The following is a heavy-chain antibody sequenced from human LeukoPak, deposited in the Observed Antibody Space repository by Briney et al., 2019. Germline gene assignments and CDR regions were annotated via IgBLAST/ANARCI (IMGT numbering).Heavy chain of an antibody. D-gene: IGHD3-10*01. V-gene: IGHV1-18*01. Sequence: ASVKVSCKASIYIFSNYGVNWVRQAPGQGLEWMGWISAYHGNTNYAQKFQERVTMTTDASTNTAHLEVRGLRFDDTAVYYCARGFGEAPHYYNYYYLDVWGRGTTVIVSS. J-gene: IGHJ6*03. CDR1: IYIFSNYG. CDR2: ISAYHGNT. CDR3: ARGFGEAPHYYNYYYLDV.